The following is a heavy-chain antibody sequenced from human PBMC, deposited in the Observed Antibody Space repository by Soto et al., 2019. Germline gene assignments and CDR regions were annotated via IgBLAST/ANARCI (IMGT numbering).Heavy chain of an antibody. V-gene: IGHV4-34*12. CDR3: ARSPLGYDYVRQTWREVGDSFDI. CDR2: LIHGGRI. D-gene: IGHD3-16*01. Sequence: QVHLEQWGAGLLKPSETLSLTCAIYGASLGGFHWTWLRQAPGKGLERIGGLIHGGRIHYNPSLKSRVTFYLDTSKNQFPLPIMSVTAADTAVYYCARSPLGYDYVRQTWREVGDSFDIWGRGTLVTVSS. J-gene: IGHJ3*02. CDR1: GASLGGFH.